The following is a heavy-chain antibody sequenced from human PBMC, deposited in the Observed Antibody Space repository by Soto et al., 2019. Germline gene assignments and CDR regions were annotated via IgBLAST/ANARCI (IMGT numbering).Heavy chain of an antibody. J-gene: IGHJ3*02. Sequence: GGSLRLSWAASGFTFSHFDFRLVRQPPGKGLEWVSAIPSSADSTYYADSVKGRFTISRDNSKNTLYLQMNSLRAEDTAVYYCAKKLPEAGSHFAFDIWGHGTMVTVSS. CDR2: IPSSADST. V-gene: IGHV3-23*01. CDR1: GFTFSHFD. D-gene: IGHD2-2*01. CDR3: AKKLPEAGSHFAFDI.